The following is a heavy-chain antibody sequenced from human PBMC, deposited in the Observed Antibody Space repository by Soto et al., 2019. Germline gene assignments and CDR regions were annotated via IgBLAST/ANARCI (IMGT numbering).Heavy chain of an antibody. D-gene: IGHD3-22*01. Sequence: PGGSLRLSCAASGFTFSSYAMSWVRQAPGKGLEWVSAISGSGGSTYYADSVKGRFTISRDNSKNTLYLQMNSLRAEDTAVYYCAKDLAEDYYDSSGYYFGYYYYGMDVWGQGTTVTVSS. CDR1: GFTFSSYA. CDR3: AKDLAEDYYDSSGYYFGYYYYGMDV. V-gene: IGHV3-23*01. J-gene: IGHJ6*02. CDR2: ISGSGGST.